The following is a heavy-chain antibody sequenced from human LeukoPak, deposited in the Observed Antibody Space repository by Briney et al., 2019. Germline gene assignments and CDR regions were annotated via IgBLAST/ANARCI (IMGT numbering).Heavy chain of an antibody. CDR3: ASPGDSSGYYLHDAFDI. CDR1: GGTFSSYA. CDR2: VIPIFGTA. V-gene: IGHV1-69*13. Sequence: VASVKVSCKASGGTFSSYAISWVRQAPGQGLEWMGGVIPIFGTANYAQKFQGRVTITADESTSTAYMELSSLRSEDTAVYYCASPGDSSGYYLHDAFDIWGQGTMVTVSS. D-gene: IGHD3-22*01. J-gene: IGHJ3*02.